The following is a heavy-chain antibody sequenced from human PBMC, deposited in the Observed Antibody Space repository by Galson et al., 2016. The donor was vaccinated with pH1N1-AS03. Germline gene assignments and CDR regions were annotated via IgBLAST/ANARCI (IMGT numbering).Heavy chain of an antibody. CDR1: GLIVSSDY. J-gene: IGHJ6*02. CDR3: ARDRYGGNFGMDV. CDR2: ITSSSSSI. Sequence: SLRLSCAVTGLIVSSDYMSWVRQAPGKGLEWVSSITSSSSSIYYADSVKGRFTISRDNAKNSLYLQMNSLRAEDTAVYFCARDRYGGNFGMDVWGQGTTVTVS. D-gene: IGHD1-14*01. V-gene: IGHV3-21*01.